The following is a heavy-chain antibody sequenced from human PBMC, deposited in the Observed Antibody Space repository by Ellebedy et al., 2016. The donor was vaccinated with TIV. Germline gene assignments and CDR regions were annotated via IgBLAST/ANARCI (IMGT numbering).Heavy chain of an antibody. J-gene: IGHJ5*02. D-gene: IGHD3-3*01. CDR2: IYYSGST. CDR1: GGSISSYY. Sequence: SETLSLTXTVSGGSISSYYWSWIRQPPGKGLEWIGYIYYSGSTNYNPSLKSRVTISVDTSKNQFSLKLSSVTAADTAVYYCARGGHGGYDFWSGYYTCWFDPWGQGTLVTVSS. V-gene: IGHV4-59*01. CDR3: ARGGHGGYDFWSGYYTCWFDP.